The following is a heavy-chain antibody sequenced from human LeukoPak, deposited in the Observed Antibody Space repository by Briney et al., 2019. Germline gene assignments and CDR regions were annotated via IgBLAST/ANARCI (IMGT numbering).Heavy chain of an antibody. CDR2: IYYSGST. CDR1: GGSISSGGYY. J-gene: IGHJ4*02. Sequence: SQTLSLTCTVSGGSISSGGYYWSWIRQHPGKGLEWIGYIYYSGSTYYNPSLKSRVTISVDTSKNQFSLKLSSVTAADTAVYYCARGAYGGRVDYWGQGTLVTVSS. V-gene: IGHV4-31*03. CDR3: ARGAYGGRVDY. D-gene: IGHD1-26*01.